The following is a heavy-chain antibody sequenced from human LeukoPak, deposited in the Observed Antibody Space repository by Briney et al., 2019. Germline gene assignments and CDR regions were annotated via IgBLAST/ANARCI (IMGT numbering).Heavy chain of an antibody. CDR2: ISYDGSNK. D-gene: IGHD3-3*01. J-gene: IGHJ5*02. V-gene: IGHV3-30-3*01. CDR3: AREDYDFWSGYSNWFDP. Sequence: GRALRLSWASSGFTFSSYAMHWVRQAPGKGLEGVAVISYDGSNKYYADSVKGRFTISRDNSKNTLYLQMNSLRAEDTAVYYCAREDYDFWSGYSNWFDPWGQGTLVTVSS. CDR1: GFTFSSYA.